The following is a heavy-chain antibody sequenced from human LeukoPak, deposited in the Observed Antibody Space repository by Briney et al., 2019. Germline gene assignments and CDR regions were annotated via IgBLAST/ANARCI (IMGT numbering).Heavy chain of an antibody. D-gene: IGHD3-9*01. V-gene: IGHV3-23*01. CDR1: GFTFSSYA. CDR2: ISGSGGST. J-gene: IGHJ4*02. CDR3: AKVSSYDILTGYSDYFDY. Sequence: HPGGSLRLSCAASGFTFSSYAMSWVRPAPGKGLEWVSAISGSGGSTYYADSVRGRFTISRDNSKNTLYLQMNSLRAEDTAVYYCAKVSSYDILTGYSDYFDYWGQGTLVTVSS.